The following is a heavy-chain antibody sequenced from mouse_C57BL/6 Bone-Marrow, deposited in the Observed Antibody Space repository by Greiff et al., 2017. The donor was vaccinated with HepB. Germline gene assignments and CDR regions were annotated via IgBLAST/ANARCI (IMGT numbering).Heavy chain of an antibody. V-gene: IGHV3-6*01. Sequence: EVKLVESGPGLVKPSQSLSLTCSVTGYSITSGYYWNWIRQFPGNKLEWMGYISYDGSNNYNPSLKNRISITRDTSKNQFFLKLNSVTTEDTATYYCARDSNPWFAYWGQGTLVAVSA. CDR3: ARDSNPWFAY. D-gene: IGHD6-1*01. CDR1: GYSITSGYY. J-gene: IGHJ3*01. CDR2: ISYDGSN.